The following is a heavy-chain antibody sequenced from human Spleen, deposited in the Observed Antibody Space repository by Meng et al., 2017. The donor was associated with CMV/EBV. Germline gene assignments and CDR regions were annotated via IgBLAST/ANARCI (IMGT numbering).Heavy chain of an antibody. V-gene: IGHV3-53*01. CDR3: ASGPFKN. CDR1: GFTVSGGY. Sequence: GSLRLSCAASGFTVSGGYMAWVRRAPGKGLEWVSGIYGDGRTYYADFVTGRFTISRDDSKNTVFLQMDSLRAEDSAVYSCASGPFKNWGQGTLVTVSS. J-gene: IGHJ4*02. CDR2: IYGDGRT.